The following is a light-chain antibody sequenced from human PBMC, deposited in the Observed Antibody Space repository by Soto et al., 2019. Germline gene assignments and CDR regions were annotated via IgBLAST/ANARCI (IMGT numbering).Light chain of an antibody. J-gene: IGKJ2*01. CDR1: QSVLYSSNNKNY. Sequence: DIVVTQSPDSLAVSLGERATINCKSSQSVLYSSNNKNYLAWYQQKPGQAPKLLIYWASTRESGVPDRFSGSGSGTDFTLTISSLQAEDVAVYYCQQYYSARTFGQGTKLEIK. CDR3: QQYYSART. CDR2: WAS. V-gene: IGKV4-1*01.